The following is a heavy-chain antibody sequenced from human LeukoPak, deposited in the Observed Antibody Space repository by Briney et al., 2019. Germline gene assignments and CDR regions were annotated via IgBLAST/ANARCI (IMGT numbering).Heavy chain of an antibody. Sequence: GGSLRLSCAASGFTFSSYTMNWVRQAPGKGLEWVSSISGGSTYTFYADSVMGRFTISRDNAKNSLYLQMNSLRTEDTAVYYCVRVTGLNFYYYGMDVWGQGTTVTVSS. CDR3: VRVTGLNFYYYGMDV. CDR2: ISGGSTYT. V-gene: IGHV3-21*04. CDR1: GFTFSSYT. D-gene: IGHD2-21*02. J-gene: IGHJ6*02.